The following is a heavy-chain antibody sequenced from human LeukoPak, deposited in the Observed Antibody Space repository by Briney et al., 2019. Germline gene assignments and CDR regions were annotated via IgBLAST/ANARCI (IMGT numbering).Heavy chain of an antibody. CDR3: ARVGQDYGDYNWFDP. D-gene: IGHD4-17*01. V-gene: IGHV4-4*02. CDR1: GGSISSSNW. CDR2: IYHSGST. Sequence: SGTLSLTCAVFGGSISSSNWWSWVRQPPGKGLEWIGEIYHSGSTNYNPSLKSRVTISVDKSKNQFSLKLSSVTAADTAVYYCARVGQDYGDYNWFDPWGQGTLVTVSS. J-gene: IGHJ5*02.